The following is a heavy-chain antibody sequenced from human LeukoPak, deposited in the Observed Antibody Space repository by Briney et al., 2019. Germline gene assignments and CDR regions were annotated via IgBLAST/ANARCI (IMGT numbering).Heavy chain of an antibody. V-gene: IGHV1-46*01. CDR3: ARDNSVRDEAWWFNP. Sequence: ASVKVSCKAFGCTFTSNYMHWVRQAPGQGPEWMGVISPSGGSTTYAQKFQGRVTLTRDMSTSTDYLELSSLRSEDTAVYYCARDNSVRDEAWWFNPWGRGTLVTVSS. CDR2: ISPSGGST. J-gene: IGHJ5*02. CDR1: GCTFTSNY. D-gene: IGHD5-24*01.